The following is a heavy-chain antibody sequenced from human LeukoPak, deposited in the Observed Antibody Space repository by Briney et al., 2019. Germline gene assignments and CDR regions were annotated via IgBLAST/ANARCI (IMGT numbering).Heavy chain of an antibody. CDR3: ARVAYYDILTGYRHFDY. CDR2: IYHSGST. J-gene: IGHJ4*02. V-gene: IGHV4-39*07. Sequence: SETLSLTCIVPGDSFSSRLYYWGWIRQPPGKGLERIGEIYHSGSTNYNPSLKSRVTISVDKSKNQFSLKLSSVTAADTAVYYCARVAYYDILTGYRHFDYWGQGTLVTVSS. CDR1: GDSFSSRLYY. D-gene: IGHD3-9*01.